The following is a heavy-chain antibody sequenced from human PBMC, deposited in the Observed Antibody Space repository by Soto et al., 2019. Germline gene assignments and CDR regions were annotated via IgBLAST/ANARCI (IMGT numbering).Heavy chain of an antibody. CDR2: IDVGSGNA. J-gene: IGHJ4*02. V-gene: IGHV1-58*01. CDR3: ARDWAAAGPFDY. Sequence: GASVKVSCKTSGFTFSSSAVHWVRQARGHRLQWIGWIDVGSGNANYAQMLQERIGISRDMSTSTAYMELRSLRSDDTAVYYCARDWAAAGPFDYWGQGTLVTVSS. D-gene: IGHD6-13*01. CDR1: GFTFSSSA.